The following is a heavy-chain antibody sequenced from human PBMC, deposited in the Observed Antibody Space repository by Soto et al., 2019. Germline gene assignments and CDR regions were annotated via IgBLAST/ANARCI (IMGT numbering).Heavy chain of an antibody. Sequence: SQTLSLTCVISGDSVSSYSAAWNWIRQSPSGGLEWLGRTYYRSRFFSDYAESVKSRIIINPDTSKNQFSLQLKSVTPEDTAVYYCARDSYSSSGWFDTWGQGTPVTVSS. CDR3: ARDSYSSSGWFDT. V-gene: IGHV6-1*01. CDR1: GDSVSSYSAA. J-gene: IGHJ5*02. D-gene: IGHD6-6*01. CDR2: TYYRSRFFS.